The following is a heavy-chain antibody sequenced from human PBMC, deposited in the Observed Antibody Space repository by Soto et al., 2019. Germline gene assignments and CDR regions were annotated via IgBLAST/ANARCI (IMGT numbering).Heavy chain of an antibody. CDR3: AKAGSDYLYYSYMDV. CDR1: GFIFSSYG. CDR2: ISYDGSNK. J-gene: IGHJ6*03. V-gene: IGHV3-30*18. Sequence: PGGSLRLSCAASGFIFSSYGMHWVRQAPGKGLEWVAIISYDGSNKYYADSVKGRFTISRDNSKNTLYLQMNSLRAEDTTVYYCAKAGSDYLYYSYMDVWGKGTTVTVSS. D-gene: IGHD3-10*01.